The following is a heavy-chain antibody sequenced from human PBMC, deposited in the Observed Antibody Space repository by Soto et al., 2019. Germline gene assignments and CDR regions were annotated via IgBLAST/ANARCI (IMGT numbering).Heavy chain of an antibody. CDR3: ASWFRASGYCRSTSCYANYEYFQH. D-gene: IGHD2-2*01. V-gene: IGHV3-7*03. J-gene: IGHJ1*01. CDR1: GFTEGSQW. CDR2: IKQDGSEK. Sequence: ESRRPSCAASGFTEGSQWMRSVGQCQRKGLEWVANIKQDGSEKNYVGSVKGRFIISRDNAKNSLYLQMNSLRAEDTAVYYCASWFRASGYCRSTSCYANYEYFQHWGQGTLVTVSS.